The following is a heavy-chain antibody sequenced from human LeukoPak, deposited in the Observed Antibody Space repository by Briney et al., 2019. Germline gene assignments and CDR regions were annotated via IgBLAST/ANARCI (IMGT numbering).Heavy chain of an antibody. CDR1: GGSISTSTYS. D-gene: IGHD3-22*01. V-gene: IGHV4-39*07. Sequence: PSETLSLTCTVSGGSISTSTYSWGWIHQPPEKGLEWIGSIYYSGSIYSNPSLKSRVSISVDTSKNQFSLKLSSVTAADTAVYYCARAYYYDSSGYYPGAFDIWGQGTLVIVSS. CDR2: IYYSGSI. CDR3: ARAYYYDSSGYYPGAFDI. J-gene: IGHJ3*02.